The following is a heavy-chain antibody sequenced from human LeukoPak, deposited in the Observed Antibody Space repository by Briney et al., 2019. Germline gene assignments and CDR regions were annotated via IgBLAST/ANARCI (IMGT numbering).Heavy chain of an antibody. J-gene: IGHJ4*02. CDR2: IYSGGST. CDR1: GFTFSSNY. D-gene: IGHD3-10*01. CDR3: ARSGGYFAPFDS. V-gene: IGHV3-66*01. Sequence: GGSLRLSCAASGFTFSSNYMSWVRQAPGKGLEWVSIIYSGGSTYYADSVKTRFTISRDNSKNTLYLQMNSLRTDDTAVYYCARSGGYFAPFDSWGEGTLVTVSS.